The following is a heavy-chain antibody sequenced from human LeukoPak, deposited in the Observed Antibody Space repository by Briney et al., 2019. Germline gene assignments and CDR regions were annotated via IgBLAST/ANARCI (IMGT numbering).Heavy chain of an antibody. Sequence: SETLSPTCTVSGGSISSSSYYWGWIRQPPGKGLEWIGSIYYSGSTYYNPSLKSRVTISVDTSKNQFSLKLSSVTAADTAVYYCARDRRQVTSNRRGAFDIWGQGTMVTVSS. V-gene: IGHV4-39*02. CDR1: GGSISSSSYY. D-gene: IGHD2-21*02. CDR2: IYYSGST. J-gene: IGHJ3*02. CDR3: ARDRRQVTSNRRGAFDI.